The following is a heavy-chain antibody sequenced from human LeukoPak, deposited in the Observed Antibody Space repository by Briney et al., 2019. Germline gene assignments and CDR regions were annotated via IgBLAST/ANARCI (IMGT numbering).Heavy chain of an antibody. CDR2: FGWSSSTI. J-gene: IGHJ3*02. Sequence: GESLRLSGAASGFTFSSYTMNWVRQAPGKGLEWISYFGWSSSTISYADSVRGRFTISRDDAENSLSLQMSSLRAEDTAVYYCVRDDQWAFDIWGQGTMVTVSS. D-gene: IGHD6-19*01. CDR3: VRDDQWAFDI. CDR1: GFTFSSYT. V-gene: IGHV3-48*01.